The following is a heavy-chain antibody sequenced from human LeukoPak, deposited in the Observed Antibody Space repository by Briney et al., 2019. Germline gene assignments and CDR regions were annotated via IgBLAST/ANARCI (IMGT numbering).Heavy chain of an antibody. V-gene: IGHV1-2*02. CDR2: INPNSGGT. Sequence: ASVKVSCKASGYTFTGYYMHWVRQAPGQGLEWMGWINPNSGGTNYAQKFQGRVTMTRDTSISTAYMELSRLRSDDTAVYHCAREGPGIVVESFDPWGQGTLVTVSS. CDR3: AREGPGIVVESFDP. CDR1: GYTFTGYY. D-gene: IGHD2-2*01. J-gene: IGHJ5*02.